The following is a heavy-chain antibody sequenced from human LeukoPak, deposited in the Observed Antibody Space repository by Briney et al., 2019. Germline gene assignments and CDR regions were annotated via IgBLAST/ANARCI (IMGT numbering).Heavy chain of an antibody. D-gene: IGHD3-3*01. CDR3: ASTVDFWSGYYMAFDY. Sequence: ASVKVSCKASGYTFTSYGMSWVRQAPGQGLEWMGWISAYNSNTNYAQKLQGRVTMTTDTSTSTAYMELRSLRSDDTAVYYCASTVDFWSGYYMAFDYWGQGTLVTVSS. J-gene: IGHJ4*02. CDR2: ISAYNSNT. V-gene: IGHV1-18*01. CDR1: GYTFTSYG.